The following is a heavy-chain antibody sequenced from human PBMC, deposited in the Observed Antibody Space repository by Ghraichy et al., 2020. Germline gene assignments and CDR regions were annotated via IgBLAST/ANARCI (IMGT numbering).Heavy chain of an antibody. Sequence: SETLSLTCAVYGGSLSGYYWSWIRQPPSKGLEWIGEINHGGGTNYNPSLKSRLTISVDTSKNQFSLKLSSVTSADTAVYYCARLRSTDGVRFRWYYYYHNGMDVWGHGTTVTVSS. CDR3: ARLRSTDGVRFRWYYYYHNGMDV. CDR2: INHGGGT. J-gene: IGHJ6*02. V-gene: IGHV4-34*01. D-gene: IGHD2-8*01. CDR1: GGSLSGYY.